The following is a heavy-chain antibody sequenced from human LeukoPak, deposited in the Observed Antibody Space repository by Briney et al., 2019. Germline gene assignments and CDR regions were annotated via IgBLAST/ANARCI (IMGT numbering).Heavy chain of an antibody. D-gene: IGHD6-13*01. V-gene: IGHV1-2*02. Sequence: ASVKVSCKASGYTFTGYYMHWVRQAPGQGLEWMGWINPNSGGTNYAQKFQGRVTMTRDTSISTAYMELSRLRSDDTAVYYCARDRYSSSLSDAFDIWGQGTMVTVSS. CDR3: ARDRYSSSLSDAFDI. J-gene: IGHJ3*02. CDR2: INPNSGGT. CDR1: GYTFTGYY.